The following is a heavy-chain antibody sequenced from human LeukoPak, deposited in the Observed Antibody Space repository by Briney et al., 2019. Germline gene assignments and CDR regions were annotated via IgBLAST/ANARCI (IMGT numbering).Heavy chain of an antibody. J-gene: IGHJ4*02. CDR2: ISSSSNYI. V-gene: IGHV3-21*01. CDR1: GLTFSSYS. CDR3: ARGQVVHYFDY. Sequence: PGGSLRLSCAASGLTFSSYSMNWVRQAPGKGLEWVSSISSSSNYIYYADSVKGRFTISRDNAKNSLYLQMNSLRAEDTAVYYCARGQVVHYFDYWGQGTLVTVSS. D-gene: IGHD6-13*01.